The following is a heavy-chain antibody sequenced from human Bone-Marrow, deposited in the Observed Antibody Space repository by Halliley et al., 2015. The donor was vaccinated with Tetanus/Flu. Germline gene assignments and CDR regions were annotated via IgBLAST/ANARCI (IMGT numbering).Heavy chain of an antibody. CDR2: ISGSGKNT. V-gene: IGHV3-23*01. D-gene: IGHD3-16*01. J-gene: IGHJ3*01. Sequence: ISGSGKNTYYADSVKGRFTGSRDNSKSTVWLQMNALRGEDTAIYYCAKDLVLNNGVWEPFDVWGQGTMVTVPS. CDR3: AKDLVLNNGVWEPFDV.